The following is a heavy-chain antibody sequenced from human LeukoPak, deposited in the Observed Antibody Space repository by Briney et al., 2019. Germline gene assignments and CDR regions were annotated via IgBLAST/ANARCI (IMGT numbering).Heavy chain of an antibody. D-gene: IGHD1-26*01. V-gene: IGHV1-69*05. CDR2: IIPIFGTA. CDR3: ARDSPRDSGSYSWFDP. J-gene: IGHJ5*02. Sequence: PLASVKVSCKASGGTFSSYAISWVRQAPGQGLEWMGGIIPIFGTANYAQKFQGRVTITTDESTSTAYMELSSLRSEDTAVYYCARDSPRDSGSYSWFDPWGQGTLVTVSS. CDR1: GGTFSSYA.